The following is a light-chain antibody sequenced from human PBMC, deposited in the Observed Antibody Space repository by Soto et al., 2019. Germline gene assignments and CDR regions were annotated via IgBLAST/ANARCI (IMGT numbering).Light chain of an antibody. J-gene: IGKJ5*01. Sequence: DIQLTQSPSFLSASVGDRVTITCRASQGISSYLAWYQQKPGKAPKLLIYGASTLESGVPSRFSGSGSVTEFTLTISSLQPEDFATYYCQQLNSYPLTFGQGTRLEIK. V-gene: IGKV1-9*01. CDR3: QQLNSYPLT. CDR2: GAS. CDR1: QGISSY.